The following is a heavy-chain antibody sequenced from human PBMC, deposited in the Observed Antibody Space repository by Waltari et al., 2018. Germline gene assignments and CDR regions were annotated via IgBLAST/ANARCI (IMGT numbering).Heavy chain of an antibody. J-gene: IGHJ4*02. Sequence: EVQLVESGGGLVQPGRSLRLSCAASGFTFDDYPMHWVRQAPGKGLEWVSGISWNSGSIGYADSVKGRFTISRDNAKNSLYLQMNSLRAEDTALYYCAKVYGGNSEALDYWGQGTLVTVSS. D-gene: IGHD2-21*02. CDR1: GFTFDDYP. CDR2: ISWNSGSI. V-gene: IGHV3-9*01. CDR3: AKVYGGNSEALDY.